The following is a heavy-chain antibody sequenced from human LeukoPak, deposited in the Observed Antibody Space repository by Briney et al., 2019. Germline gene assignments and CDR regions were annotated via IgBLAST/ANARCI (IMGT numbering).Heavy chain of an antibody. CDR2: IIPILGIA. J-gene: IGHJ4*02. CDR3: ARFPVEVYDSSGYFVY. V-gene: IGHV1-69*04. Sequence: GSSVKVSCKASGGTFSSYAISWVRQAPGQGLEWMGRIIPILGIANYAQKFQGRVTITADKSTSTAYMELSSLRSEDTAVYYCARFPVEVYDSSGYFVYWGQGTLVTVSS. D-gene: IGHD3-22*01. CDR1: GGTFSSYA.